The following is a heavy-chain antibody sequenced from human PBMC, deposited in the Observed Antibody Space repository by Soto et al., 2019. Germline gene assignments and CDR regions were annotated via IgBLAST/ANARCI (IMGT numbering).Heavy chain of an antibody. CDR3: RCGGDSRLEVVDY. CDR2: IYYSGST. Sequence: QLQLQESGPGLVKPSETLSLTCTVSGGSISSSSYYWGWIRQPPGKGLEWIGSIYYSGSTYYNPALTSRVTISVDTSKNQFSLKLSSVTAADTAVYYCRCGGDSRLEVVDYWGQGTLVTVSS. V-gene: IGHV4-39*01. D-gene: IGHD2-21*02. CDR1: GGSISSSSYY. J-gene: IGHJ4*02.